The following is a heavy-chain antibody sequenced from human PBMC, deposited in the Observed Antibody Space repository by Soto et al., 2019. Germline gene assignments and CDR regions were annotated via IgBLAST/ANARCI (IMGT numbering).Heavy chain of an antibody. D-gene: IGHD3-22*01. CDR2: ITGNGGT. V-gene: IGHV3-23*01. J-gene: IGHJ4*02. CDR3: AKDAPGSGWLSDY. CDR1: VFTFSIYA. Sequence: PGGSLRLSCAASVFTFSIYAMSWVRQAPGKGLDWVSTITGNGGTSYADFVRCRFTISRDNSKNTLYLQMKSLRAEDTAVYYCAKDAPGSGWLSDYWGQGTMVTVSS.